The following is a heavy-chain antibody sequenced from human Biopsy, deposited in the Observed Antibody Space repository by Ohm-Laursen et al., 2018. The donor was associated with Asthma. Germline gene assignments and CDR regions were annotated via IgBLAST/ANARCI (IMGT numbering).Heavy chain of an antibody. CDR1: GYTFNSAG. J-gene: IGHJ6*02. D-gene: IGHD3-10*01. CDR2: VSVYNGNT. CDR3: ARAVDYSHYYGIDV. V-gene: IGHV1-18*01. Sequence: GASVTVSCKAPGYTFNSAGITWVRQAPGQGLEWMGWVSVYNGNTKVAQKLQDRVTMITDTSTSTAYMELRSLRSDDTAVYFCARAVDYSHYYGIDVWGQGTTVTVS.